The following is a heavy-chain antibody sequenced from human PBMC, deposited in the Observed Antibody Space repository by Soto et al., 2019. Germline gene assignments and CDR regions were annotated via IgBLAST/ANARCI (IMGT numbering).Heavy chain of an antibody. D-gene: IGHD6-6*01. CDR2: IYYSGST. V-gene: IGHV4-30-4*01. CDR3: ARAGDGYSGSGMDV. J-gene: IGHJ6*02. CDR1: GGSISSVDYY. Sequence: PSETLSLTCTVSGGSISSVDYYWSWIRQPPGKGLEWIGYIYYSGSTYYNPSLKSRVTISVDTSKNQFSLKLSSVTAADTAVYYCARAGDGYSGSGMDVWGQGTTVTVSS.